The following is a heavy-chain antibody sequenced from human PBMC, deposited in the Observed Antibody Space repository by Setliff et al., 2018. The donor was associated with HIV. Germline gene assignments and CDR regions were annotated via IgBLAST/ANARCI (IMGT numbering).Heavy chain of an antibody. CDR3: ARFAYYSDSGGYYHH. D-gene: IGHD3-22*01. Sequence: SETLSLTCIVSGVSTISSSSSYYWGWIRQPPGKGLEWIGYISHSGSIYFNPSLRSRVAISVDTSHNQFSLRLRSVTAADTAVYYCARFAYYSDSGGYYHHWGQGALVTVSS. V-gene: IGHV4-39*01. J-gene: IGHJ4*02. CDR2: ISHSGSI. CDR1: GVSTISSSSSYY.